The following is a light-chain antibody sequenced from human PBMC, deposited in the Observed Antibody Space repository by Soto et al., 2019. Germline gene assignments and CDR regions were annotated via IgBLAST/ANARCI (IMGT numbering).Light chain of an antibody. CDR2: NNH. J-gene: IGLJ2*01. Sequence: QSVLTQPPSVSGAPGQSVTISCTGTSSNIGAGYDIHWYQQPPGTAPKLVIYNNHNRPSGVPDRFSGSKSGTSGSLAITGPQAEDEADYFCQSYDGTLTGVIFGGGTKLTVL. CDR1: SSNIGAGYD. V-gene: IGLV1-40*01. CDR3: QSYDGTLTGVI.